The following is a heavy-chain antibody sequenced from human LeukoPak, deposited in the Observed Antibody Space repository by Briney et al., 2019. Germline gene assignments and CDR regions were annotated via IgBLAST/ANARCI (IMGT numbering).Heavy chain of an antibody. Sequence: PSETLSLACAVYGGSFGGYYWSWIRQPPGKGLEWIGEINHSGSTNYNPSLKSRVTISVDTSKNQFSLKLSSVTAADTAVYYCARDADWGSAFDIWGQGTMVTVSS. V-gene: IGHV4-34*01. CDR3: ARDADWGSAFDI. D-gene: IGHD7-27*01. CDR1: GGSFGGYY. J-gene: IGHJ3*02. CDR2: INHSGST.